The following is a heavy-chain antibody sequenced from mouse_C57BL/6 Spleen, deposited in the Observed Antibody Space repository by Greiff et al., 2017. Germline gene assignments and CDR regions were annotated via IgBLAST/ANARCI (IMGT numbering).Heavy chain of an antibody. V-gene: IGHV1-61*01. D-gene: IGHD1-1*01. CDR2: IYPSDSET. Sequence: VQLQQPGAELVRPGSSVKLSCKASGYTFTSYWMDWVKQRPGQGLEWIGNIYPSDSETHYNQKFKDKATLNVDKSSSTAYMQLSSLTSEDSAVYYCARWDYYGSSPHYYAMDYWGQGTSVTVSS. CDR3: ARWDYYGSSPHYYAMDY. J-gene: IGHJ4*01. CDR1: GYTFTSYW.